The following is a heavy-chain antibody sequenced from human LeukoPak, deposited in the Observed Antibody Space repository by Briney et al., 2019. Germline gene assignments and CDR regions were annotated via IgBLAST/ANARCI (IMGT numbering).Heavy chain of an antibody. CDR2: INAGNGNT. CDR1: GYTFTSYA. Sequence: ASVKVSCKASGYTFTSYAMHWVRQAPGQRLEWMGWINAGNGNTKYSQKFQGRVTITRDTSASTAYMELGSLRSEDTAVYYCARPRSGGYFDYWGQGTLVTVSS. D-gene: IGHD6-25*01. J-gene: IGHJ4*02. CDR3: ARPRSGGYFDY. V-gene: IGHV1-3*01.